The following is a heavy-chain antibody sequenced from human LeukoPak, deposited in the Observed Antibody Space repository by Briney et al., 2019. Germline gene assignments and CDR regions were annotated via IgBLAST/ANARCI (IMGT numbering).Heavy chain of an antibody. V-gene: IGHV5-51*01. CDR3: ARHLGLRTLDY. J-gene: IGHJ4*02. D-gene: IGHD3/OR15-3a*01. CDR2: IYPDDSDT. CDR1: GYSFTSYW. Sequence: GESLKISCKGSGYSFTSYWIGWVRQMPGKGLEWMGTIYPDDSDTRYGPSFQGQVTISADRFITTAYLQWSSLNASDTAMYYCARHLGLRTLDYWGQGTLVTVSS.